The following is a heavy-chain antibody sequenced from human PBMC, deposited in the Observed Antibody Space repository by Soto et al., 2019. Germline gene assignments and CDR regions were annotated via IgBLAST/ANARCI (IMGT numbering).Heavy chain of an antibody. Sequence: EVQLVESGGGLVQPGGSLRLSCAASGFTVSSNYMSWVRQDPGKGLEWVSVIYSGGSTYYADSVKGRFTISRDNSKNTLYLQINSLRAEDTAVYYCARSIAARLYYYYYMDVWGKGTTVTVSS. CDR3: ARSIAARLYYYYYMDV. CDR2: IYSGGST. D-gene: IGHD6-6*01. J-gene: IGHJ6*03. V-gene: IGHV3-66*01. CDR1: GFTVSSNY.